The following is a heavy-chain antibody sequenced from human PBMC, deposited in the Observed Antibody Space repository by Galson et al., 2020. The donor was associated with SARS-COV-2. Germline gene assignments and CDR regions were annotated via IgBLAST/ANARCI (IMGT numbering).Heavy chain of an antibody. V-gene: IGHV4-39*01. D-gene: IGHD2-21*01. CDR2: IYYSGST. Sequence: SETLSLTCTVSGGSISSSSYYWGWIRQPPGKGLEWIGSIYYSGSTYYNPSLKSRVTISVDTSKNQFSLKLSSVTAADTAVYYCARLAYSGHPKYYFDYWGQATLAPVPS. J-gene: IGHJ4*02. CDR3: ARLAYSGHPKYYFDY. CDR1: GGSISSSSYY.